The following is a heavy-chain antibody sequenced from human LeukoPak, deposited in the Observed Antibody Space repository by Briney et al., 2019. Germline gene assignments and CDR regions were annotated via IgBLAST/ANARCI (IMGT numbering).Heavy chain of an antibody. CDR1: GGSFSGYY. Sequence: SETLSLTCAVYGGSFSGYYCSWIRQPPGKGLEWIGEINHSGSTNYNPSLKSRVTMSVDTSKNHFSLKLSSVTAADTAVYYCAREGSPLTSWGQGTQVTVSS. D-gene: IGHD1-26*01. CDR2: INHSGST. J-gene: IGHJ4*02. CDR3: AREGSPLTS. V-gene: IGHV4-34*01.